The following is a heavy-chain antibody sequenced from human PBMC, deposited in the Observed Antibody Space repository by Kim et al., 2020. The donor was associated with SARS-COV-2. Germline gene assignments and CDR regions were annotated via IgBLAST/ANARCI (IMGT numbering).Heavy chain of an antibody. V-gene: IGHV1-69*13. Sequence: SVKVSCKASGGTFSSYAISWVRQAPGQGLEWMGGIIPIFGTANYAQKFQGRVTITADESTSTAYMELSSLRSEDTAVYYCATWEYNWNGRGFDYWGQGTLVTVSS. D-gene: IGHD1-1*01. CDR1: GGTFSSYA. CDR2: IIPIFGTA. J-gene: IGHJ4*02. CDR3: ATWEYNWNGRGFDY.